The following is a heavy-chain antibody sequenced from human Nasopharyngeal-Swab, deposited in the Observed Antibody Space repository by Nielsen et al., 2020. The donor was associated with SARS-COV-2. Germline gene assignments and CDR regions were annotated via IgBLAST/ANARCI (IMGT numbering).Heavy chain of an antibody. J-gene: IGHJ3*02. V-gene: IGHV4-39*07. D-gene: IGHD3-22*01. CDR3: ARGEPYYDSSGYYLGVYAFDI. Sequence: GKRKEWMGSIYYSGSTYYNPSLKSRVIISVDTSTNQFSLKLSSVTAADTAVYYCARGEPYYDSSGYYLGVYAFDIWGQGTMVTVSS. CDR2: IYYSGST.